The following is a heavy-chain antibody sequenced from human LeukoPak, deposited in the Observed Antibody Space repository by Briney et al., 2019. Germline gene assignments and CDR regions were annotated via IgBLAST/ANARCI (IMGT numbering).Heavy chain of an antibody. CDR2: VFYSGGT. CDR1: GFTFSSYA. D-gene: IGHD6-19*01. J-gene: IGHJ3*01. V-gene: IGHV4-59*08. Sequence: PGGSLRLSCAASGFTFSSYAMSWVRQAPGKGLEWIGYVFYSGGTLYNPSPQSRVTISVDTSKTQFSLKLTSVTAADTAVYYCARHITVSYDAFDLWGRGTMVTVSS. CDR3: ARHITVSYDAFDL.